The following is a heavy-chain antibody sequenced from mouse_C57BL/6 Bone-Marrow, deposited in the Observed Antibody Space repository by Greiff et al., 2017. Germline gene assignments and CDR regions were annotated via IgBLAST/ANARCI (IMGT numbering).Heavy chain of an antibody. CDR2: FDPENGDT. D-gene: IGHD2-2*01. CDR3: TNGSDY. J-gene: IGHJ2*01. V-gene: IGHV14-4*01. CDR1: GFNFKDDY. Sequence: VQLQQSGAELVRPGASVKLSCTASGFNFKDDYMHWVKQRPEQGLEWIGWFDPENGDTEYASKFQGKATITADTSSNTAYLQLSSLTSEDSAVYCCTNGSDYWGQGTTTTVAS.